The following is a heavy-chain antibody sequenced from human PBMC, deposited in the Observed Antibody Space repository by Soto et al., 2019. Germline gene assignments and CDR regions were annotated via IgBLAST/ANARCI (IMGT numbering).Heavy chain of an antibody. CDR2: ISYDGSNK. CDR1: GFTFSSYG. V-gene: IGHV3-30*18. J-gene: IGHJ6*03. CDR3: AKALSRNYYYYYMDV. Sequence: VQLVESGGGVVQPGRSLRLSCAASGFTFSSYGMHWVRQAPGKGLEWVAVISYDGSNKYYADSVKGRFTISRDNSKNTLYLQMNSLRAEDTAVYYCAKALSRNYYYYYMDVWGKGTTVTVSS.